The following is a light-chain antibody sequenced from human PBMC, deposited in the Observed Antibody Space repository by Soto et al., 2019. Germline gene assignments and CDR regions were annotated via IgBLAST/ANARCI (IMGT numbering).Light chain of an antibody. Sequence: DIQLTQSPSTLSTSVGDRVTISCRASQSISSWLAWYQQKPGKAPKLLIYNTSNLESGVPPRFGGSGSGTEFTLTIRSLQPDDFATYYCQYWSDYCWTFGQGTKVAIK. CDR2: NTS. CDR3: QYWSDYCWT. V-gene: IGKV1-5*03. J-gene: IGKJ1*01. CDR1: QSISSW.